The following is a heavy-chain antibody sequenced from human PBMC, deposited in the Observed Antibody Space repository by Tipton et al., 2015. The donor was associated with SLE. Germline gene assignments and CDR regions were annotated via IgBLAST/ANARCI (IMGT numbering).Heavy chain of an antibody. V-gene: IGHV4-34*01. CDR3: ARVVGATRGYYYYYYMDV. Sequence: TLSLTCAVYGGSFSGYYWSWIRQPPRKGLEWIGEINHSGSTNYNPSLKSRVTISVDTSKNQFSLKLSSVTAVDTAVYYCARVVGATRGYYYYYYMDVWGKGTTVTVSS. D-gene: IGHD1-26*01. CDR1: GGSFSGYY. J-gene: IGHJ6*03. CDR2: INHSGST.